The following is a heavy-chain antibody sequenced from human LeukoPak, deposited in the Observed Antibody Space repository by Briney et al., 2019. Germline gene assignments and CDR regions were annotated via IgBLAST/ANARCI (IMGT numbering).Heavy chain of an antibody. CDR2: IYWNDDK. Sequence: ASGPTLVNKAERRTLTGNLCRFSRRTRGVGVGWIRQPPGKALEWLSLIYWNDDKRYSPSLKSRLTITKATSTNQVVLTMTNMDPVDTATYYCAHRSYGGNLVRAFDIWGQGTMVTVSS. V-gene: IGHV2-5*01. CDR1: RFSRRTRGVG. J-gene: IGHJ3*02. D-gene: IGHD4-23*01. CDR3: AHRSYGGNLVRAFDI.